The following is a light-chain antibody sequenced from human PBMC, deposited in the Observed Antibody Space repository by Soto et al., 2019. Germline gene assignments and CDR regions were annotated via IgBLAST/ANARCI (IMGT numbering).Light chain of an antibody. CDR3: HHCHSFGT. Sequence: DIQMTQSPSALSASGGDRVTITCRESQGIRNYLAWFQQKPGKAPKRLIYAASGRATGIPDRFIGSGSGTDFTLTSFELEPEDLAVSNCHHCHSFGTFGQGTKVDIK. V-gene: IGKV1-17*02. CDR1: QGIRNY. CDR2: AAS. J-gene: IGKJ1*01.